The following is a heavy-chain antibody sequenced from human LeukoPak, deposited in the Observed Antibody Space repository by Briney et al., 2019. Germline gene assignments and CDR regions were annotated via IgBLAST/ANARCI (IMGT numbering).Heavy chain of an antibody. CDR1: GFTFNNYA. D-gene: IGHD6-19*01. CDR2: VFSSGGSA. Sequence: QAGGSLRLSCAASGFTFNNYAMYWVRQAPGKGLEWVAGVFSSGGSAHYTDSVKGRFTIFRDNSKNTVYLQMNSLRAEDTAVYYCGKTTVGYSSGRYPGWPVDYWGQGTLVTVSS. J-gene: IGHJ4*02. V-gene: IGHV3-23*01. CDR3: GKTTVGYSSGRYPGWPVDY.